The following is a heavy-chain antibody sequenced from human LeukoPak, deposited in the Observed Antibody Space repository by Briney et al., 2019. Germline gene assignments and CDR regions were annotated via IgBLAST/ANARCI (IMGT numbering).Heavy chain of an antibody. CDR1: GFTFSSYA. Sequence: GGSLRLSCAASGFTFSSYAMSWVRHAPGRGLEWVSAISGSGGSTYYADSVKGRFTISRDNSKNTLYLQMNSLRAEDTAVYFCARDGDYLWGSFHYFDYWGQGALVTVSS. CDR3: ARDGDYLWGSFHYFDY. D-gene: IGHD3-16*01. J-gene: IGHJ4*02. V-gene: IGHV3-23*01. CDR2: ISGSGGST.